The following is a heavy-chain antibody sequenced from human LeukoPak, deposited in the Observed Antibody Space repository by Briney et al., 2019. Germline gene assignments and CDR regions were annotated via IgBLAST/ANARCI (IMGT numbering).Heavy chain of an antibody. CDR1: GFTFSGSA. Sequence: GGSLKLSCAASGFTFSGSAIHWVRQSSGEGLEWVGQIDKKDKGYATATAYAASVKGRFTISRDDSINTAYLQMKSLKTEDTALYYCTRDSGTYNWFDPWGQGTPVTVSS. D-gene: IGHD1-26*01. J-gene: IGHJ5*02. V-gene: IGHV3-73*01. CDR2: IDKKDKGYATAT. CDR3: TRDSGTYNWFDP.